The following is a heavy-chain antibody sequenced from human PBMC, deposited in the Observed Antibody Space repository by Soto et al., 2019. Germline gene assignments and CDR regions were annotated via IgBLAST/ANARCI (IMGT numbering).Heavy chain of an antibody. Sequence: PGESLKISCKGSGYSFTSYWIGWVRQMPGKGLEWMGIIYPGDSDTRYSPSFQGQVTISADKSISTAYLQWSSLKASDTAMYYCASGGWYPRDYYYYGMDVWGQGTTVTVSS. CDR1: GYSFTSYW. J-gene: IGHJ6*02. CDR3: ASGGWYPRDYYYYGMDV. D-gene: IGHD6-19*01. V-gene: IGHV5-51*01. CDR2: IYPGDSDT.